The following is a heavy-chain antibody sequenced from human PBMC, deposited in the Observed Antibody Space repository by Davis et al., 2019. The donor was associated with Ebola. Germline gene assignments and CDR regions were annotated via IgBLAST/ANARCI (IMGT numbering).Heavy chain of an antibody. V-gene: IGHV3-23*01. D-gene: IGHD4-17*01. Sequence: GGSLRLSCAASGFTFSSYAMSWVCQAPGKGLGWVSAISGSGGSTYYADSVKSRFTISRDNSKNTLYLQMNSLRAEDTAVYYCAKSVTVTTLGYFDYWGQGTLVTVSS. J-gene: IGHJ4*02. CDR3: AKSVTVTTLGYFDY. CDR2: ISGSGGST. CDR1: GFTFSSYA.